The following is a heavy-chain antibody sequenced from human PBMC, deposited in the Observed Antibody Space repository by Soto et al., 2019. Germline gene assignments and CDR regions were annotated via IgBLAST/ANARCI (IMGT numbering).Heavy chain of an antibody. CDR1: GFTFSNVC. CDR3: TPLALKYSSGWYEFSD. CDR2: IKSKTDGGTT. J-gene: IGHJ4*02. D-gene: IGHD6-19*01. V-gene: IGHV3-15*07. Sequence: EVQLVESGGGLVKPGGSLRLSCAASGFTFSNVCMNWVRQAPGKGLEWVGRIKSKTDGGTTDYAAPVKGRFTITRDDSKNTLYLPMNSLKTVDTAVYYCTPLALKYSSGWYEFSDWGQGTLVTVSS.